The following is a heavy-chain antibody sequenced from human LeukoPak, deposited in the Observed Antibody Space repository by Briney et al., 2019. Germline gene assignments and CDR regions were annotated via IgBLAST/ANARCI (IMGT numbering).Heavy chain of an antibody. V-gene: IGHV3-74*01. CDR3: TRDPRNKGFDP. Sequence: GGSLRLSCAASGYTLSYYWMHWVRQAPGKGLVWVSCINGDGSSTNYADSVKGRFTISRDNAKNTLYLEMNSLRAEDTAVYYCTRDPRNKGFDPWGQGTLVAVSS. D-gene: IGHD1/OR15-1a*01. CDR2: INGDGSST. CDR1: GYTLSYYW. J-gene: IGHJ5*02.